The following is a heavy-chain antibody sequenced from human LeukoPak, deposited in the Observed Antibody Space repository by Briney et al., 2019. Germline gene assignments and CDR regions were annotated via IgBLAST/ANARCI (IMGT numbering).Heavy chain of an antibody. Sequence: LETLSLTCAVYGGSFSGYYWSWIRQPPGKGLEWIGEINHSGSTNYNPSLKSRVTISVDTSKNQFSLKLSSVTAADTAVYYCARHELPSYYFDYWGQGTLVTVSS. D-gene: IGHD3-10*01. V-gene: IGHV4-34*01. CDR3: ARHELPSYYFDY. CDR1: GGSFSGYY. J-gene: IGHJ4*02. CDR2: INHSGST.